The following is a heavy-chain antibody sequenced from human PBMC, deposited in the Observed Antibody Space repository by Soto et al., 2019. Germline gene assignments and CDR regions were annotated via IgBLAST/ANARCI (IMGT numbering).Heavy chain of an antibody. V-gene: IGHV3-23*01. CDR1: EFSFGGYA. CDR2: ISGSGASA. J-gene: IGHJ4*02. D-gene: IGHD5-18*01. Sequence: EVQLLESGGGLVQPGGSLRLSCAASEFSFGGYAMSWVRQAPGKGLEWVSSISGSGASAFYADSVRGRFTISRDNTRNTVSLQMNSLRAEDTALYYFAKGSRGYTTYYFDYWGQGTRITVSS. CDR3: AKGSRGYTTYYFDY.